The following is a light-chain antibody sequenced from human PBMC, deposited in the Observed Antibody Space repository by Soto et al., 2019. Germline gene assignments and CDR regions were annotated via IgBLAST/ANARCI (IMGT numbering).Light chain of an antibody. V-gene: IGKV3-20*01. Sequence: EIVLTQSPGTLSLSPGERATLSCRASQSVSNYLAWYQRKPGQAPRRLIYGASSRATGIPDRFSGSGSGTDFTLTISRLEPEDFAVYYCHQYNSYPYTFGQGTKLEIK. J-gene: IGKJ2*01. CDR3: HQYNSYPYT. CDR1: QSVSNY. CDR2: GAS.